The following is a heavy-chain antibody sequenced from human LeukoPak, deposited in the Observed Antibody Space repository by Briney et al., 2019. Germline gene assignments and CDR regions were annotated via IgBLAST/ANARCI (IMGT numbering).Heavy chain of an antibody. CDR2: IYHSGST. V-gene: IGHV4-38-2*01. CDR3: AGLRLPYYYGMDV. D-gene: IGHD5-12*01. Sequence: PSETLSLTCAVSGYSISSGYYWGWIRQPPGKGLEWIGSIYHSGSTYYNPSLKSRVTISVDTSKNQFSLKRSSVTAADTAVYYCAGLRLPYYYGMDVWGKGTTVTVSS. CDR1: GYSISSGYY. J-gene: IGHJ6*04.